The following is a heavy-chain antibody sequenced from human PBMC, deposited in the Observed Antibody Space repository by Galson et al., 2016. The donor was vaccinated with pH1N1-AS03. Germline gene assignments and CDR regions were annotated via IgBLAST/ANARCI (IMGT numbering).Heavy chain of an antibody. CDR3: AKDRLTSLVVQGGFDH. Sequence: LRLSCAASGFTFSSHFMAWVRQAPGKGLEWISSINDSGEATYYAESVKGRFTISRDNTYNTLYLRMDSLRAEDTAIYYCAKDRLTSLVVQGGFDHWGQGSLVTVSS. V-gene: IGHV3-23*01. J-gene: IGHJ4*02. CDR2: INDSGEAT. CDR1: GFTFSSHF. D-gene: IGHD3-16*01.